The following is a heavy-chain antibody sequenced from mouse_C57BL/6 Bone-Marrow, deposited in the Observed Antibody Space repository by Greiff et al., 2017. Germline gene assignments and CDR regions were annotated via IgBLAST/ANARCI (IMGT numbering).Heavy chain of an antibody. J-gene: IGHJ2*01. CDR2: IDPENGDT. D-gene: IGHD1-1*01. Sequence: VQLQQSGAELVRPGASVKLSCTASGFNIKDDYMHWVKQRPEQGLEWIGWIDPENGDTEYASKFQGKATITADTSSNTAYLPLSSLTSEDTAVYYCTIYYYGSYWGQGTTLTVSS. CDR3: TIYYYGSY. V-gene: IGHV14-4*01. CDR1: GFNIKDDY.